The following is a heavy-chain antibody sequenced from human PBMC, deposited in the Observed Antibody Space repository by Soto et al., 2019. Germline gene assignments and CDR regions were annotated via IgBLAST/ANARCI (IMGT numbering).Heavy chain of an antibody. Sequence: SETLSLTCAVYGGSFSGYYWSWIRQPPGKGLEWIGEINHSGSTNYNPSLKSRVTISVDTSKNQFSLKLSSVTAADTAVYYCARVKMDGSGSYFPLYYYYYGMDVWGQGTTVTVSS. J-gene: IGHJ6*02. CDR2: INHSGST. CDR1: GGSFSGYY. CDR3: ARVKMDGSGSYFPLYYYYYGMDV. D-gene: IGHD3-10*01. V-gene: IGHV4-34*01.